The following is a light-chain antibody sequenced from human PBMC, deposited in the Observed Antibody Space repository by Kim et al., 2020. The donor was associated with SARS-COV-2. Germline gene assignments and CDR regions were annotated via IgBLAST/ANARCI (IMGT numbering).Light chain of an antibody. J-gene: IGLJ3*02. CDR1: SGSIASDY. Sequence: TVSISCTGISGSIASDYVQWYQQRPGSAPTTVIYEDKKRPSGVPARFSGSIDRSSNSASLTISGLKTEDEADYFCQSYASGSHWVFGGGTRLTVL. V-gene: IGLV6-57*02. CDR2: EDK. CDR3: QSYASGSHWV.